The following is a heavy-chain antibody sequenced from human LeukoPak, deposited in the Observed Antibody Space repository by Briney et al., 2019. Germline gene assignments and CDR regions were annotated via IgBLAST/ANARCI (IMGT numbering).Heavy chain of an antibody. J-gene: IGHJ4*02. CDR1: GFTFSNYW. CDR2: INPDGSTT. Sequence: GGSLRLSCAASGFTFSNYWMHWVRQDPGKGLVWVSFINPDGSTTNYADSVKGRFTISRDNAKNALYLQMNSLRAEDTAVYYCARHRDLLWFGELIRGAYFDYWGQGTLVTVSS. V-gene: IGHV3-74*01. D-gene: IGHD3-10*01. CDR3: ARHRDLLWFGELIRGAYFDY.